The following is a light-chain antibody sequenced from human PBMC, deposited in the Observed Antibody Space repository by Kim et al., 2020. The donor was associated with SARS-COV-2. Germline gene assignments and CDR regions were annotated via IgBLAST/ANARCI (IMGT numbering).Light chain of an antibody. V-gene: IGLV1-40*01. CDR1: TSNIGAGYA. Sequence: QRVTISCTGTTSNIGAGYAVHWYQQLPGTAPKLLIYINNNRPSGVPDRFSGSKSGTSASLAITGLQAADEADYYCQSYDSSLSGYVFGTGTKVTVL. J-gene: IGLJ1*01. CDR2: INN. CDR3: QSYDSSLSGYV.